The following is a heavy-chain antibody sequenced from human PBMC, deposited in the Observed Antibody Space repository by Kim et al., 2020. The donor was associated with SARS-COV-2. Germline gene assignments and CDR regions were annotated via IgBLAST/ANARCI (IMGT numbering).Heavy chain of an antibody. CDR2: IYYSGST. V-gene: IGHV4-39*01. D-gene: IGHD3-22*01. Sequence: SETLSLTCTVSGGSISSRSYYWGWIRQPPGKGLEWIGSIYYSGSTYYNPSLKSRVTISIDTSKNQFSLKLSSVTAADTAVYYCARHVILIHYDSSGHYLQPFDYWGQGTLVTVSS. CDR1: GGSISSRSYY. CDR3: ARHVILIHYDSSGHYLQPFDY. J-gene: IGHJ4*02.